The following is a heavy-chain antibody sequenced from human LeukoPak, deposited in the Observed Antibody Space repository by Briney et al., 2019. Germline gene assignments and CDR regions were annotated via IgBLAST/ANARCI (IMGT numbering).Heavy chain of an antibody. D-gene: IGHD3-22*01. Sequence: GGSLRLSCAASGFTFDDYAMQWVRQAPGKGLEWVSGISWNSGSKGYADSVKGRFTISRDNAKNSLYLQMNSLRAEDTALYYCAKGSSGYFADLWGQGTLVTVSS. V-gene: IGHV3-9*01. J-gene: IGHJ5*02. CDR3: AKGSSGYFADL. CDR2: ISWNSGSK. CDR1: GFTFDDYA.